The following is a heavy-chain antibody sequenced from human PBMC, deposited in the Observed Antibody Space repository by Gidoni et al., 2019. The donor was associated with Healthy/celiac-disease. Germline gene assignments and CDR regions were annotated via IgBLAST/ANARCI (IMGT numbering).Heavy chain of an antibody. CDR2: ISSSSSYI. CDR1: GFTFSSYS. CDR3: ARLAAGVLSSYYFDY. J-gene: IGHJ4*02. Sequence: EVQLVESGGGLVKPGGSLRLSCAASGFTFSSYSMNWVRQAPGKGLEWVSSISSSSSYIYSADSVKGRFTISRDNAKNSLYLQMNSLRAEDTAVYYCARLAAGVLSSYYFDYWGQGTLVTVSS. D-gene: IGHD6-13*01. V-gene: IGHV3-21*01.